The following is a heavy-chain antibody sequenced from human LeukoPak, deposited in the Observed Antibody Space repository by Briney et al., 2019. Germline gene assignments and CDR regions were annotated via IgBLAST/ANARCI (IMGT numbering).Heavy chain of an antibody. Sequence: SETLSLTCTVSGVSISSYYWSWIRQPPGKGLEWIGYIYYSGSTNYNPSLKSRVTISVDTSKNQFSLKLSSVTAADTAVYYCARTIRGYCTNGVCYNWFDPWGQGTLVTVSS. CDR3: ARTIRGYCTNGVCYNWFDP. J-gene: IGHJ5*02. CDR1: GVSISSYY. CDR2: IYYSGST. V-gene: IGHV4-59*08. D-gene: IGHD2-8*01.